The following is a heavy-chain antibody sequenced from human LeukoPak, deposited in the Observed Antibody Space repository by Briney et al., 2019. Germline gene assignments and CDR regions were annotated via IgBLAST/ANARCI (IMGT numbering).Heavy chain of an antibody. D-gene: IGHD3-9*01. J-gene: IGHJ6*02. CDR1: GFPFRDYY. Sequence: GGSLRLSCAASGFPFRDYYMTWIRQAPGKGLEWISYISRSGDTLYYADSVEGRFTISRDNAKNSLFLQMNSLRADDTAVYYCAREVVIFPDYYYYGMDVWGQGTTVTVSS. CDR2: ISRSGDTL. CDR3: AREVVIFPDYYYYGMDV. V-gene: IGHV3-11*01.